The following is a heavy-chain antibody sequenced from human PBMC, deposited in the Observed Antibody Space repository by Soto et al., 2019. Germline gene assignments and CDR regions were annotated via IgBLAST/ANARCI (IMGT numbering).Heavy chain of an antibody. CDR1: GGTFSSYA. V-gene: IGHV1-69*06. D-gene: IGHD2-2*01. J-gene: IGHJ4*02. CDR2: IIPIFGTA. Sequence: ASVEVSCKASGGTFSSYAISWVRQPPGQGLEWMGGIIPIFGTANYAQKFQGRVTITADKSTSTAYMELSSLRSEDTAVYYCARGPGYCSSTSCYGYFDYWGQGTLVTVSS. CDR3: ARGPGYCSSTSCYGYFDY.